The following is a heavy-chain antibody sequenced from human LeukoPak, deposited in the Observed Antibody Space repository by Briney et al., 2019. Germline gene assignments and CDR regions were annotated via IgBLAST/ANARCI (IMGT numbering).Heavy chain of an antibody. Sequence: GGSLRLSCAASGFTVSSNYMSWVRQAPGKGLEWVGRIKSKTDGGTTDYAAPVKGRFTISRDDSKNTLYLQMNSLKTEDTAVYYCTTETYYYDSSGYRRRLDIWGQGTMVTVSS. D-gene: IGHD3-22*01. CDR2: IKSKTDGGTT. J-gene: IGHJ3*02. V-gene: IGHV3-15*01. CDR3: TTETYYYDSSGYRRRLDI. CDR1: GFTVSSNY.